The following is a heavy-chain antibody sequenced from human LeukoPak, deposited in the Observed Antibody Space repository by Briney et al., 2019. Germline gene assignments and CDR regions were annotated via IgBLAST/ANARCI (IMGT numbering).Heavy chain of an antibody. J-gene: IGHJ4*02. D-gene: IGHD3-10*01. CDR1: GYTLTELS. Sequence: ASVKVSCKVSGYTLTELSMHWVRQAPGKGLEWMGGFDPEDGETIYAQKLQGRVTMTTDTSTSTAYMELRSLRSDDTAVYYCAREREPYYYGSGSSGGDWVWGQGTLVTVSS. V-gene: IGHV1-24*01. CDR3: AREREPYYYGSGSSGGDWV. CDR2: FDPEDGET.